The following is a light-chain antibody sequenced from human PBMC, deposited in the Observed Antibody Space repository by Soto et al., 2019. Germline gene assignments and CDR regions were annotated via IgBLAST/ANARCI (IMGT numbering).Light chain of an antibody. J-gene: IGLJ2*01. V-gene: IGLV1-40*01. CDR3: QSYDSSLDVV. CDR2: GNS. Sequence: QSVLTKPPSVSGAPGQRVTISCTGSSSNIGAGYDVHWYQQLPGTAPKLLIYGNSNRPSGVPDRFSGSKSGTSASLAITGLQAEDEADYYWQSYDSSLDVVFGGGTKLTVL. CDR1: SSNIGAGYD.